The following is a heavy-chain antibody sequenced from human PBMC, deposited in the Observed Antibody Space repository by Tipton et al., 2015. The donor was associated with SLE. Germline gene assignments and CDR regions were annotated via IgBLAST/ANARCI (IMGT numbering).Heavy chain of an antibody. D-gene: IGHD1-26*01. CDR2: TYYRGSA. CDR3: ARTAGSHRNYYFAS. CDR1: GGSISSYY. V-gene: IGHV4-59*07. J-gene: IGHJ4*02. Sequence: TLSLTCTVSGGSISSYYWSWIRQPPGKELEYIGYTYYRGSANYNPSLKNRVTLSIDTSNNHFSLRLSSVTAADTAVYYCARTAGSHRNYYFASWGQGTLVTVSS.